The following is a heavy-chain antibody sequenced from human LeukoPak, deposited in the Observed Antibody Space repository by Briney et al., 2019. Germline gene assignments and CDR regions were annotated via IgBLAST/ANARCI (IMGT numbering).Heavy chain of an antibody. D-gene: IGHD3-3*01. Sequence: SVKVSCKASGGNFISYAVSWVRQAPGQGLEWMGGTILMFGTSNYAQKFQGRVTITTDESTTTAYMELSSLSSEDTAVYYCATYTLSQFWSGYYHFDYWGQGTLVSVSS. CDR3: ATYTLSQFWSGYYHFDY. J-gene: IGHJ4*02. CDR2: TILMFGTS. CDR1: GGNFISYA. V-gene: IGHV1-69*05.